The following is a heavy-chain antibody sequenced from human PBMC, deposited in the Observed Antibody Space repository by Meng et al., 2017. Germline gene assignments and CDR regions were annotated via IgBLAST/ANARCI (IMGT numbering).Heavy chain of an antibody. V-gene: IGHV3-48*03. CDR3: AALPRQWLDALGDY. J-gene: IGHJ4*02. CDR2: ISSSGSTI. CDR1: GFTFSSYE. D-gene: IGHD6-19*01. Sequence: GESLKISCAASGFTFSSYEMNWVRQAPGKRLEWVSYISSSGSTIYYADSVKGRFTISRDNAKNSLYLQMNSLRAEDTAVYYCAALPRQWLDALGDYWGQGTLVTVSS.